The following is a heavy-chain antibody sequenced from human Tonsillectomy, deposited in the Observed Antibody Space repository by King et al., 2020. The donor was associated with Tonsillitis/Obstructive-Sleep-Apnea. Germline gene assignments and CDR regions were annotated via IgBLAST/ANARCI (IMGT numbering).Heavy chain of an antibody. CDR2: ISSSSSYI. D-gene: IGHD2-2*02. CDR1: GFTFRSYS. V-gene: IGHV3-21*01. Sequence: QLVQSGGGLVKPGGSLRLSCAASGFTFRSYSMNWVRQAPGKGLEWVSSISSSSSYIYYADSVKGRFTISRDNAKNSLYLQMNSLRAEDTAVYYCARDLGYCSSTSCYTPLTFDYWGQGTLVTVSS. CDR3: ARDLGYCSSTSCYTPLTFDY. J-gene: IGHJ4*02.